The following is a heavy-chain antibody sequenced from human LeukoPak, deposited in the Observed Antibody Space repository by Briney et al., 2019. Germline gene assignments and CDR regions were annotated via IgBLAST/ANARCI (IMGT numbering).Heavy chain of an antibody. CDR1: EFTSSSYS. J-gene: IGHJ6*02. Sequence: PGGSLRLSCAASEFTSSSYSMNWVRQAPGKGLEWVSFISSSSTSIYYADSVKGRFTISRDNAKKSLYLQTNSLRAEDTAVYYCARESHMNGMDVWGQGTTVTVSS. CDR2: ISSSSTSI. D-gene: IGHD2-21*01. CDR3: ARESHMNGMDV. V-gene: IGHV3-48*01.